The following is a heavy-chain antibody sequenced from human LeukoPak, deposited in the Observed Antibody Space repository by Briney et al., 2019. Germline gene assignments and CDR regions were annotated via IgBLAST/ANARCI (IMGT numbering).Heavy chain of an antibody. Sequence: PGGSLRLSCAASGFTFSSYAMSWVRQAPGKGLEWVSAISGSGGSTYYADSVKGRFTISRDNSKNTLYLQMNSLRAEDTAVYYCATTGYDYIWGSYRPTFFDYWGQGTLVTVSS. D-gene: IGHD3-16*02. CDR1: GFTFSSYA. CDR2: ISGSGGST. V-gene: IGHV3-23*01. CDR3: ATTGYDYIWGSYRPTFFDY. J-gene: IGHJ4*02.